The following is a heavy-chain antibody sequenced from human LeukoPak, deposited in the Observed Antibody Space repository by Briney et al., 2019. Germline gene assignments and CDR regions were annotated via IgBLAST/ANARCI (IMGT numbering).Heavy chain of an antibody. CDR1: SYSINSGYY. J-gene: IGHJ6*03. CDR2: IYRRGST. CDR3: ARLNTIFGVVNRHYYYMDV. D-gene: IGHD3-3*01. Sequence: SETLSLTCTVSSYSINSGYYWGWIRQPPGKGLEWIGNIYRRGSTYYNPSLKSRVTISVDTSTNQFSLKLSSVTAADTAVYYCARLNTIFGVVNRHYYYMDVWGKGTTVTVSS. V-gene: IGHV4-38-2*02.